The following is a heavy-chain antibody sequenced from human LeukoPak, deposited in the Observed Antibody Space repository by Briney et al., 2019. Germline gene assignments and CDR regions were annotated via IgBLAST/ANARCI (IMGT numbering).Heavy chain of an antibody. D-gene: IGHD2-21*02. Sequence: SETLSLTCSVSGGSMSAYFWSWIRQPPGKGLEWIGCVYNSGNTNYNPSLKSRLTISVDMSKSQFSLRLRSVTAADTAVYYCASQYCGGDCKGPGAFDVWGRGTMVAVSS. J-gene: IGHJ3*01. CDR3: ASQYCGGDCKGPGAFDV. V-gene: IGHV4-59*08. CDR2: VYNSGNT. CDR1: GGSMSAYF.